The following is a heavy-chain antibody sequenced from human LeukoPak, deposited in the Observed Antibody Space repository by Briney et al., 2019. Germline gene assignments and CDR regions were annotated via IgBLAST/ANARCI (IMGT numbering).Heavy chain of an antibody. CDR2: IYYSGST. D-gene: IGHD3-10*01. J-gene: IGHJ4*02. V-gene: IGHV4-39*01. CDR1: GGSISSSSYY. Sequence: SETLSLTCTVSGGSISSSSYYWGWIRQLPGKGLEWIGSIYYSGSTYYNPSLKSRVTISVDTSKNQFSLKLSSVTAADTAVYYCATRLLWFGELDYWGQGTLVTVSS. CDR3: ATRLLWFGELDY.